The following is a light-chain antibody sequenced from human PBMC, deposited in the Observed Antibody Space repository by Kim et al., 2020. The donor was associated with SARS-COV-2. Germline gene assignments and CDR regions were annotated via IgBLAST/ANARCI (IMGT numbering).Light chain of an antibody. CDR2: DGR. J-gene: IGLJ3*02. V-gene: IGLV2-14*03. Sequence: GETIATSGTGASSDMGTCRYVSWDQQHPGKGPKLRIYDGRGRPSGVSCRFSGSKSGNTASLTISGLQAEDEGDYYCSSYIRSSSFAFGGGTKVTVL. CDR3: SSYIRSSSFA. CDR1: SSDMGTCRY.